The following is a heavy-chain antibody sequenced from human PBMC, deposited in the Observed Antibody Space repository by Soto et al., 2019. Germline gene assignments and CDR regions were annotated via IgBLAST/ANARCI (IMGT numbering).Heavy chain of an antibody. CDR3: ARGVSAGVDY. CDR2: MQPSTGRT. V-gene: IGHV1-8*01. CDR1: GYSFTRLD. J-gene: IGHJ4*02. D-gene: IGHD1-26*01. Sequence: GASVKVSCKSSGYSFTRLDINGVRQTAGQGREWMGWMQPSTGRTGYAQKFQGRVTMTRDTSIKTAYMELTTLTSDDTAFYYCARGVSAGVDYWGQGTLVTVSS.